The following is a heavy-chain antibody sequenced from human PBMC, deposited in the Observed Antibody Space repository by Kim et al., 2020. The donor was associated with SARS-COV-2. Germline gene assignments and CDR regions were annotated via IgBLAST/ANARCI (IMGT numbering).Heavy chain of an antibody. CDR3: AKIPAATRYYYYGMDV. V-gene: IGHV3-23*01. J-gene: IGHJ6*02. D-gene: IGHD2-2*01. CDR1: GFTFSSYA. CDR2: ISGSGGST. Sequence: TLSLTCAASGFTFSSYAMSWVRQAPGKGLEWVSAISGSGGSTYYADSVKGRFTISRDNSKNTLYLQMNSLRAEDTAVYYCAKIPAATRYYYYGMDVWGQGTTVTVSS.